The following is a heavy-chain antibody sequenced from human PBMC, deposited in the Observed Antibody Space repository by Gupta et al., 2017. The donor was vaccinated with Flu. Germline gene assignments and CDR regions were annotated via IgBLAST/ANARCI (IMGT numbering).Heavy chain of an antibody. CDR3: ARGNGGRGFGWHFDR. D-gene: IGHD2-15*01. V-gene: IGHV3-30*03. CDR2: ISNDETYK. Sequence: QVQLVESGGGVVQPGRSLRLSCAVSGFTFSSYGLHWLRQAPGKGLEWVTVISNDETYKWYADSVKGRFTISRDNSKNTLYLQMSSLRREDTATYYCARGNGGRGFGWHFDRWGRGTLVTVSS. J-gene: IGHJ2*01. CDR1: GFTFSSYG.